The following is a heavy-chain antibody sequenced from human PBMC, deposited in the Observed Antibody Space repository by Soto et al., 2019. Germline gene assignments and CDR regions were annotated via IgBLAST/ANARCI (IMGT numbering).Heavy chain of an antibody. V-gene: IGHV3-30*18. J-gene: IGHJ6*02. CDR2: ISYDGSNK. D-gene: IGHD3-10*01. CDR3: AKGEYYYGSGSPYYGMDV. CDR1: GFTFSSYG. Sequence: PGGSLRLSCAASGFTFSSYGMHWVRQAPGKGLEWVAVISYDGSNKYYADSVKGRFTIYRDSSKNTLYLEMNSLRPEDTAVYYCAKGEYYYGSGSPYYGMDVWGQGTTVTVSS.